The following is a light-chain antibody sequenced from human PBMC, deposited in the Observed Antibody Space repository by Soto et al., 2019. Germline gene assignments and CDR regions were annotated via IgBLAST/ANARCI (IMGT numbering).Light chain of an antibody. CDR1: QSISTW. J-gene: IGKJ5*01. Sequence: IPMTQSPSTLSASVGDSVTVTCRASQSISTWLAWYQQKPGRAPKLLIYDSSSLESGVPSRFSGSGSGTDFTPTISGLQPDDFATYYCQQYHTFSIAFGQGTRLEIK. V-gene: IGKV1-5*01. CDR2: DSS. CDR3: QQYHTFSIA.